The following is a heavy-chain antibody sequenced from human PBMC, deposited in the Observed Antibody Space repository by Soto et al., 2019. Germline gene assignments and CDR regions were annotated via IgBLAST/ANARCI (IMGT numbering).Heavy chain of an antibody. CDR1: GDRVSSNSAA. J-gene: IGHJ6*02. CDR2: TYYRSKWYN. Sequence: SQTLSLTCAISGDRVSSNSAAWNWIRQSPSRGLEWLGRTYYRSKWYNDYAVSVKSRITINPDTSKNQFSLQLNSVTPEETAVYYCARDLGPTLRFLEWFNYYYYYGMDVWGQGTTVTVSS. D-gene: IGHD3-3*01. V-gene: IGHV6-1*01. CDR3: ARDLGPTLRFLEWFNYYYYYGMDV.